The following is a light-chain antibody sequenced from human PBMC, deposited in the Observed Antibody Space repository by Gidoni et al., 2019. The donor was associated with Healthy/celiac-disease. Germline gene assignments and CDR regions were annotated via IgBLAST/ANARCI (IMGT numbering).Light chain of an antibody. CDR2: WAS. J-gene: IGKJ1*01. Sequence: DIVMTQSPASLAVSLGERATINCKSSQSVLYSSNNKNYLAWYQQKPGQPPKLRIYWASTRESGVPDRFSGSGSGTDFTLTISSLQAEDVAVYYCQQYYSTPRTFXQXTKVEIK. V-gene: IGKV4-1*01. CDR1: QSVLYSSNNKNY. CDR3: QQYYSTPRT.